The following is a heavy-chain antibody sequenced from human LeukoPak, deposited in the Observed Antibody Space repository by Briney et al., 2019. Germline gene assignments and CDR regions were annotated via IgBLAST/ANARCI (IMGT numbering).Heavy chain of an antibody. V-gene: IGHV3-73*01. J-gene: IGHJ4*02. Sequence: GGPLRLSCAASGFTFSGSAMHWVRQASGKGLEWVGRIRSKAISYATAYAASVKGRFTISRDDSKNTAYLQMNSLKTEDTAVYYCNSGDYYDSSGYYLDDYWGQGTLVTVSS. CDR3: NSGDYYDSSGYYLDDY. CDR2: IRSKAISYAT. CDR1: GFTFSGSA. D-gene: IGHD3-22*01.